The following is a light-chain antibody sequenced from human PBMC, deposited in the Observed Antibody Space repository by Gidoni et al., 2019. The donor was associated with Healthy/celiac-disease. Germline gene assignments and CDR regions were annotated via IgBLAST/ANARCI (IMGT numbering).Light chain of an antibody. J-gene: IGLJ1*01. CDR1: TGAVTSGHY. CDR3: LLSYSGTLYV. CDR2: DTS. Sequence: QAVVTQEPSLTVSPGGTVTLTCGSSTGAVTSGHYPYWFPQKPGQAPRTLIYDTSNKHAWTPARFSGSLLGGKAALTLSGAQPEDEAEYYCLLSYSGTLYVFGTGTKVTVL. V-gene: IGLV7-46*01.